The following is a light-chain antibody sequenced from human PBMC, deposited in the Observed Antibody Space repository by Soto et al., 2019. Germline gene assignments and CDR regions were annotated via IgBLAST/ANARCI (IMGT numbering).Light chain of an antibody. CDR3: QQSYSTPLALT. CDR1: QSISTY. CDR2: AAS. J-gene: IGKJ4*01. V-gene: IGKV1-39*01. Sequence: DLQMTQSPSSLSASVGDRVTITCRASQSISTYLNWYQQKPGKAPKLLIYAASSLQFGVPSRFSGSGSGTDFTLTISSLQPEDFATYYCQQSYSTPLALTFGGGTKVEIK.